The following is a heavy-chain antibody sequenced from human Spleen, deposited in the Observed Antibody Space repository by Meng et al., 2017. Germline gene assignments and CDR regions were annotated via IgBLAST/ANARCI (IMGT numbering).Heavy chain of an antibody. CDR2: IHLGGRP. Sequence: QVRLQESGPGLVEPSGTLSFTCAVSGASIATTNWWGWVRQPPGKGLEWIGEIHLGGRPNYSPSLKSRVTISVDKSNNELSLKLTSVTAADTAVYFCVRIFDSRAQGTLVTVSS. CDR1: GASIATTNW. CDR3: VRIFDS. J-gene: IGHJ4*02. V-gene: IGHV4-4*02.